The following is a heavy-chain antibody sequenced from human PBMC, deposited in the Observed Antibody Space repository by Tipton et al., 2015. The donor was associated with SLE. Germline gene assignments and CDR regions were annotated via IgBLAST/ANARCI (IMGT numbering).Heavy chain of an antibody. CDR1: GFTFDDYA. J-gene: IGHJ4*02. CDR2: ISWNSGSI. Sequence: SLRLSCAASGFTFDDYAMHWVRQAPGKGLERVSGISWNSGSIGYADSVKGRFTISRDNAKNSLYLQMNSLRAEDTAVYYCARAERDTAMVTMGDYWGQGTLVTVSS. CDR3: ARAERDTAMVTMGDY. D-gene: IGHD5-18*01. V-gene: IGHV3-9*01.